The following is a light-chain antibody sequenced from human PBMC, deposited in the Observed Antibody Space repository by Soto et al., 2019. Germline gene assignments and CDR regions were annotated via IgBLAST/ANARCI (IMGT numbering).Light chain of an antibody. Sequence: QSVLTQPASVSGSPGQSVAISCTGTSSDIGGYNFVSWYQQHPGKAPKLLIFEVSNRPSGVSYRFSGSKSGDTASLTISGLQTEDEVYYYCSSYITTTTLVFGGGTKLTVL. CDR3: SSYITTTTLV. V-gene: IGLV2-14*01. J-gene: IGLJ2*01. CDR1: SSDIGGYNF. CDR2: EVS.